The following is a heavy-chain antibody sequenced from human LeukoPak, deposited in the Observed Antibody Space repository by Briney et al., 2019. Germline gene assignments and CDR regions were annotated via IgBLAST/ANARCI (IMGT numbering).Heavy chain of an antibody. D-gene: IGHD3-9*01. CDR3: ARGLHFNILTGGMDV. CDR2: MSHTGAT. V-gene: IGHV4-34*01. CDR1: GGSFSGYY. J-gene: IGHJ6*02. Sequence: SETLSLTCAVFGGSFSGYYWSWIRQSPEKGLEWIGEMSHTGATNYNPSLKSRVTVSVDTSKKQFSLNLRSVTAADTAVYYCARGLHFNILTGGMDVWGQGTTVIVSS.